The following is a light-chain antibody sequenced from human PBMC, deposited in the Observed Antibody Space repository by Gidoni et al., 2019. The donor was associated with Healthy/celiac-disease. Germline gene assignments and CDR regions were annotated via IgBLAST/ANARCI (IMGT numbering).Light chain of an antibody. CDR3: QQYNNWPST. CDR2: GAS. J-gene: IGKJ4*01. V-gene: IGKV3-15*01. Sequence: EIVMTQSPATLSVSPGERATRSCRASQSVSSNLAWYQQKPGQAPRLLIYGASTRATGIPARFSGSGSGTEFTLTISSLQSEDFAVYYCQQYNNWPSTFGGGTKVEIK. CDR1: QSVSSN.